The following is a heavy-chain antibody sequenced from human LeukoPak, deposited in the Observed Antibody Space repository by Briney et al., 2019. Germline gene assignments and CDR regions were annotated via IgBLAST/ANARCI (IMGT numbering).Heavy chain of an antibody. V-gene: IGHV1-46*01. Sequence: ASVKVSCKASGYTFTINHIHWVRQAPGQGLEWMGVINPSGDSTTYAQNFQGRVTMTRDTSTSTVYMELSSLRSEDTAIYYCASLGSGSSPIIDFDYWGQGTLVTVSS. D-gene: IGHD3-10*01. CDR2: INPSGDST. CDR3: ASLGSGSSPIIDFDY. J-gene: IGHJ4*02. CDR1: GYTFTINH.